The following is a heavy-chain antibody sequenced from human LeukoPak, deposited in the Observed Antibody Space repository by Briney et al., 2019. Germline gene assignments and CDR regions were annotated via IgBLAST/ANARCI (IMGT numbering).Heavy chain of an antibody. V-gene: IGHV4-34*01. D-gene: IGHD1-26*01. CDR1: GGSFSGYY. Sequence: RPSETLSLTCAVYGGSFSGYYWSWIRQPPGKGLEWIGEINHSGSTNYNPSLKSRVTISVDTSKNQFSLKLSSVTAADTAVYYCARLIVGATTGSHYYYGMDVWGQGTTVTVSS. J-gene: IGHJ6*02. CDR2: INHSGST. CDR3: ARLIVGATTGSHYYYGMDV.